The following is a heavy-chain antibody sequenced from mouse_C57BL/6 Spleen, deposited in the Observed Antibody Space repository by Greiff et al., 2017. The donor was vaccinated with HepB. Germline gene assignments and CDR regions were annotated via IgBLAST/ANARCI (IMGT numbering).Heavy chain of an antibody. CDR1: GYSFTSGYF. CDR2: ISYDGSN. J-gene: IGHJ4*01. CDR3: AREITTVPLAMDY. Sequence: ESGPGLVKPSQSLSLTCSVTGYSFTSGYFWYWIRQLPGNKLEWMGYISYDGSNNYNPSFNNRIPITRDTSKNQFFLKLNSVTTEDTAAYYCAREITTVPLAMDYWGQGTSVTVSS. D-gene: IGHD1-1*01. V-gene: IGHV3-6*01.